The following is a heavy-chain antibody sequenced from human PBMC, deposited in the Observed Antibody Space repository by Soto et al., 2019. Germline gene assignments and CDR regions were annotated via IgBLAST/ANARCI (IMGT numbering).Heavy chain of an antibody. CDR2: IIPIFGTA. D-gene: IGHD6-13*01. V-gene: IGHV1-69*06. CDR1: GGTFSSYA. CDR3: ATRLGSSWYYYYYGMDV. J-gene: IGHJ6*02. Sequence: ASVKVSCKASGGTFSSYAISWLRQAPGQGLEWMGGIIPIFGTANYAQKFQGRVTITADKSTSTAYMELSSLRSEDTAVYYCATRLGSSWYYYYYGMDVWGQGTTVTVSS.